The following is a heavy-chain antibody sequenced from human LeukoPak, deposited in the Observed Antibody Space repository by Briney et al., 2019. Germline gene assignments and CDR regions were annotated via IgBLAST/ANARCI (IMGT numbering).Heavy chain of an antibody. D-gene: IGHD1-26*01. CDR2: MYSSGNI. J-gene: IGHJ3*02. CDR1: GFIVSDHY. Sequence: GGSLRLSCAASGFIVSDHYMGWVRQAPGKGLDWVSVMYSSGNIHYADSVEGRFTISRDNSKNTLYLQMNSLRAEDTAVYYCAKDGVGAALDAFDIWGQGTMVTVSS. V-gene: IGHV3-53*01. CDR3: AKDGVGAALDAFDI.